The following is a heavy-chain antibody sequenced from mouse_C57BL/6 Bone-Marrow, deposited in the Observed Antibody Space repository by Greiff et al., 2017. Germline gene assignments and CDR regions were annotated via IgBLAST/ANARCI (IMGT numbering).Heavy chain of an antibody. D-gene: IGHD2-3*01. J-gene: IGHJ2*01. Sequence: VQGVESGAELVKPGASVKMSCKASGYTFTSYWITWVKQRPGQGLEWIGDIYPGSGSTNYNEKFKSKATLTVDTSSSTAYMQLSSLTSEDSAVYYCAPMISYYFDYWGQGTTLTVSS. V-gene: IGHV1-55*01. CDR3: APMISYYFDY. CDR2: IYPGSGST. CDR1: GYTFTSYW.